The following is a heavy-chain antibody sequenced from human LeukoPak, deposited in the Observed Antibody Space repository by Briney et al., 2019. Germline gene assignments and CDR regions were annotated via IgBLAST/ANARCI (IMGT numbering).Heavy chain of an antibody. CDR3: ARDHAGGYCSGGSCHYGAFDI. J-gene: IGHJ3*02. CDR2: ISGTSSYI. D-gene: IGHD2-15*01. CDR1: GFTFSSYS. V-gene: IGHV3-21*01. Sequence: GGSLRLSCAASGFTFSSYSMNWVRQAPGKGLEWVSFISGTSSYIYYADSVKGRFTISRDNAKNSLYLQMNSLRTEDTAVYYCARDHAGGYCSGGSCHYGAFDIWGQGTMVTVSS.